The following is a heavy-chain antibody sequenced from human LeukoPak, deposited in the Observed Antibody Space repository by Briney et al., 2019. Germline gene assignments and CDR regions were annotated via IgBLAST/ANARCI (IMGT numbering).Heavy chain of an antibody. CDR3: ARGGGSSWYNFDY. Sequence: GGSLRFSCAASGFTFSSYSMNWVRQAPGKGLEWVSSITSSSSNIYYADSVKGRFTISRDNAKNSLYLQMNSLRAEDTAVYYCARGGGSSWYNFDYWGQGTLVTVSS. V-gene: IGHV3-21*01. J-gene: IGHJ4*02. CDR2: ITSSSSNI. D-gene: IGHD6-13*01. CDR1: GFTFSSYS.